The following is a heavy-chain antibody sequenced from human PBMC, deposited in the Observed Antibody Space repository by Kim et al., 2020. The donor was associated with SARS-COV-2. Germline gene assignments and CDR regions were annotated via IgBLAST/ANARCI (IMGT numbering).Heavy chain of an antibody. J-gene: IGHJ2*01. CDR2: I. D-gene: IGHD3-10*01. Sequence: IYYADSVKGRFTISRDNAKNSLYLQMNSLRAEDTALYYCARAYPGVDFDLWGRGTLVTVSS. CDR3: ARAYPGVDFDL. V-gene: IGHV3-21*01.